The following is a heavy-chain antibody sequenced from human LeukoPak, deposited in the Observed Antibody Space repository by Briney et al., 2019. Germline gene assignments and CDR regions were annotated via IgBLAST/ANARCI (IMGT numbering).Heavy chain of an antibody. CDR3: ATRRSSSYDY. J-gene: IGHJ4*02. V-gene: IGHV3-21*01. D-gene: IGHD6-6*01. CDR1: GFTFSNAW. Sequence: GGSLRLSCAASGFTFSNAWMNWVRQAPGKGLEWVSSISSSSSYIYYADSVKGRFTISRDNAKNSLYLQMNSLRAEDTAVYYCATRRSSSYDYWGQGTLVTVSS. CDR2: ISSSSSYI.